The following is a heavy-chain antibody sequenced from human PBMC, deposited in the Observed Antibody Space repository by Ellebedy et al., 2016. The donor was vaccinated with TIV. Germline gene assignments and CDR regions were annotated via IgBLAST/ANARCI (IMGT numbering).Heavy chain of an antibody. Sequence: ASVKVSXKASGYTFTSYGICWVRQAPGQGLEWMGWISAYNGNTNYAQKFQGRVTMTRDTSISTAYMELSRLRSDDTAVYYCARDSPYGSGYYYYYGMDVWGQGTTVTVSS. CDR3: ARDSPYGSGYYYYYGMDV. CDR2: ISAYNGNT. D-gene: IGHD3-10*01. CDR1: GYTFTSYG. V-gene: IGHV1-18*01. J-gene: IGHJ6*02.